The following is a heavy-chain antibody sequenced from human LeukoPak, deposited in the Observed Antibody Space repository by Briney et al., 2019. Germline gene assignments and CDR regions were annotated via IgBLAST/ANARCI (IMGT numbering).Heavy chain of an antibody. J-gene: IGHJ4*02. CDR1: GFTFGTYW. D-gene: IGHD3-22*01. V-gene: IGHV3-74*01. CDR2: INSDGGTT. CDR3: AREGASGYYPVDY. Sequence: GGSLRLSCGASGFTFGTYWMHWVRQAPGKGLVWVSGINSDGGTTTYADSVKGRFTLSRDNAKNSLYLQLNSLRAEDTAVYYCAREGASGYYPVDYWGQGTLVTVSS.